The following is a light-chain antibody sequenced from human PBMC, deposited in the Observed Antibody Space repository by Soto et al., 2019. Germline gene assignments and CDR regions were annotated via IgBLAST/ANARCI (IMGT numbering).Light chain of an antibody. V-gene: IGKV1-33*01. CDR2: DAS. J-gene: IGKJ4*01. CDR3: QQYDILPLT. CDR1: QDISNY. Sequence: DIQMTQSPSSLSASVGDRVTITCQASQDISNYVNWYQQKPGKAPKLLIYDASNLETGVPSRFSGSGSWTDFTFTISSLQPEDTATYYCQQYDILPLTFGGGTKVEIK.